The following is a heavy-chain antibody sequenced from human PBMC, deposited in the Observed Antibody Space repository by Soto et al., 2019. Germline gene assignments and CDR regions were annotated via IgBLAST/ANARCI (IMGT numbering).Heavy chain of an antibody. CDR3: ARDTLLNYYDSSSAPPGNWFDP. V-gene: IGHV1-18*01. J-gene: IGHJ5*02. D-gene: IGHD3-22*01. Sequence: ASVKVSCKASGYTFTSYGISWVRQAPGQGLEWMGWISAYNGNTSYAQKFQGRVTMTRDTSTSTVYMELSSLRSEDTAVYYCARDTLLNYYDSSSAPPGNWFDPWGQGTLVTVSS. CDR2: ISAYNGNT. CDR1: GYTFTSYG.